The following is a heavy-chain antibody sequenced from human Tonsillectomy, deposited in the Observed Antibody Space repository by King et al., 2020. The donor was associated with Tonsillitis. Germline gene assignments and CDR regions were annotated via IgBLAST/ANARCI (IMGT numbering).Heavy chain of an antibody. V-gene: IGHV5-51*03. J-gene: IGHJ4*02. Sequence: VQLVESGAEAKKPGESLKISCKVSGYNFSTYWIGWVRQMPGKGLDWMGIIYPDDSDTRYSPSFQGQVTISADKSISTAYLQWSSLKASDTAMYYCARLRLVPYYFDSWGQGTLVTVSS. D-gene: IGHD6-13*01. CDR1: GYNFSTYW. CDR3: ARLRLVPYYFDS. CDR2: IYPDDSDT.